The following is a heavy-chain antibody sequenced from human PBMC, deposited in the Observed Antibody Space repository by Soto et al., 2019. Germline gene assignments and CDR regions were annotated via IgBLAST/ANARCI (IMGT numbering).Heavy chain of an antibody. CDR2: IIPIFGTA. D-gene: IGHD3-3*01. V-gene: IGHV1-69*13. CDR3: ARDLLAELENWFDP. Sequence: ASVKVSCKASGGTFSSYAISWVRQAPGQGLEWMGGIIPIFGTANYAQKFQGRVTITADESTSTAYMELSSLRSEDTAVYYCARDLLAELENWFDPWGQGTLVTVSS. J-gene: IGHJ5*02. CDR1: GGTFSSYA.